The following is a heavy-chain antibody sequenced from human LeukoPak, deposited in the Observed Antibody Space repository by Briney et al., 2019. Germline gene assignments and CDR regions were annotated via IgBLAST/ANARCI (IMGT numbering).Heavy chain of an antibody. D-gene: IGHD1-26*01. CDR3: ARDRIKSGSYYFDY. CDR1: AFTFSDYS. J-gene: IGHJ4*02. V-gene: IGHV3-48*01. CDR2: ISGRSSTI. Sequence: GGSLTLSCAASAFTFSDYSMNWVRQAPGKGLEWVSYISGRSSTIYYADSVKGRFTISRDNAKNLMYLQMNSLRAEDTAVYYCARDRIKSGSYYFDYWGQGTLVTVSS.